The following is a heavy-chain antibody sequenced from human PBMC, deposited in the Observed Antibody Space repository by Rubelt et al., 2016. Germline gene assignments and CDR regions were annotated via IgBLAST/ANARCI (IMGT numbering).Heavy chain of an antibody. J-gene: IGHJ4*02. CDR1: GFTVSSNY. D-gene: IGHD2-2*01. Sequence: GGSLRLSCAASGFTVSSNYMSWVRQAPGKGLEWVSVIYSGGSTYYADSVKGRFTISRHNSNNTLYLQMNSLRPEDTAVYYCARRHVGELCSSTSCPFDYWGQGTLVTVSS. CDR2: IYSGGST. CDR3: ARRHVGELCSSTSCPFDY. V-gene: IGHV3-53*04.